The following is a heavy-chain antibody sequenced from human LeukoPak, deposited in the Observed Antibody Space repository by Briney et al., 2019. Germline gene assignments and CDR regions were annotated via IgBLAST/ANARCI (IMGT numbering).Heavy chain of an antibody. V-gene: IGHV1-2*06. Sequence: VASVKVSCKASGYTFTGYYMHLVRQPPGQGLGWMGRINPNSGGTNYAQKFQGRVTMTRDTSISTAYMELSRLRSDDTAVYYCARDSTQRYYYDSSGYYYGVDYWGQGTLVTVSS. D-gene: IGHD3-22*01. CDR2: INPNSGGT. CDR1: GYTFTGYY. J-gene: IGHJ4*02. CDR3: ARDSTQRYYYDSSGYYYGVDY.